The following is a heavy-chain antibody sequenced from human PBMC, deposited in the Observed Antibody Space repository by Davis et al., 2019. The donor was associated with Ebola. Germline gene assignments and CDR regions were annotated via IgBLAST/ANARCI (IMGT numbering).Heavy chain of an antibody. V-gene: IGHV1-18*04. D-gene: IGHD6-19*01. Sequence: ASVQVSCKASGYTFTGYYMHWVRQAPGQGLEWMGWISAYNGNTNYAQKLQGRVTMTTDTSTSTAYMELRSLRSDDTAVYYCASGRYSSGWYGRYFDYWGQGTLVTVSA. CDR2: ISAYNGNT. J-gene: IGHJ4*02. CDR3: ASGRYSSGWYGRYFDY. CDR1: GYTFTGYY.